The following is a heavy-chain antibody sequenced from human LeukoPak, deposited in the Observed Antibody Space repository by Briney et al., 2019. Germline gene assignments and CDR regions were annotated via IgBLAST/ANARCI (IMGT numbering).Heavy chain of an antibody. CDR3: ARGRGWLELSRSGFDY. Sequence: GGSLRLSCAASGFTFSDYYMSWIRQAPGKGLEWVSYISSSGSTIYYADSVKGRFTISRDNAKNSLYLQMNSLRAEDTAVYYCARGRGWLELSRSGFDYWGQGTLVTVSS. D-gene: IGHD5-24*01. J-gene: IGHJ4*02. CDR2: ISSSGSTI. CDR1: GFTFSDYY. V-gene: IGHV3-11*01.